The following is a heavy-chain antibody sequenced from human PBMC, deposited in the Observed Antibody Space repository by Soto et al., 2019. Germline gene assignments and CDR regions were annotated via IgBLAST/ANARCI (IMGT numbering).Heavy chain of an antibody. Sequence: QVQLVESGGRVVQPGRSLRLSCAASGFSFSISPMHWVRQAPGKGPEWVALISYDGTNKFYADSVKGRFTISRDNSKSTLYLQVDSLRPEDAAVYYCARDPKTSGGQHWAFNYFDSWGQVTLVTVSS. V-gene: IGHV3-30-3*01. CDR2: ISYDGTNK. CDR3: ARDPKTSGGQHWAFNYFDS. D-gene: IGHD7-27*01. CDR1: GFSFSISP. J-gene: IGHJ4*02.